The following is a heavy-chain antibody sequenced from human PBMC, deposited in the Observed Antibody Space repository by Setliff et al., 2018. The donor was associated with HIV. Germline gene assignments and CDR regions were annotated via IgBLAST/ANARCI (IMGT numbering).Heavy chain of an antibody. CDR2: VYYSGST. D-gene: IGHD2-2*01. V-gene: IGHV4-59*11. J-gene: IGHJ6*03. Sequence: SETLSLTCTVLGGSINNHYWSWLRQPPGKELEWIGYVYYSGSTNYNPSLKSRVTISVDTSKNQFSLKLSSVTAADTAVYYCARVLPRTGGIVVVLAAHMDVWGKGTTVTVSS. CDR1: GGSINNHY. CDR3: ARVLPRTGGIVVVLAAHMDV.